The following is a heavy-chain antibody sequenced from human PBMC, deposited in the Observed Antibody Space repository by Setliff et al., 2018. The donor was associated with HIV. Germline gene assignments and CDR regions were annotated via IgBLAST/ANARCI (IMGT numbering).Heavy chain of an antibody. CDR1: GYSFTNYD. D-gene: IGHD6-19*01. V-gene: IGHV1-8*02. CDR3: ARARYSSGYYVSFDY. CDR2: MNTNTGNT. Sequence: ASVKVSCKASGYSFTNYDINWVRQATGQGLEWMGWMNTNTGNTGYAQKFQGRVTMTRDTSISTAYMELSRLRSDDTAVYYCARARYSSGYYVSFDYWGQGTLVTVSS. J-gene: IGHJ4*02.